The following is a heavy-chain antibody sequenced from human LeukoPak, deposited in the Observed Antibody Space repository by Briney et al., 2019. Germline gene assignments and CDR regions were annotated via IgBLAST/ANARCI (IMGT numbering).Heavy chain of an antibody. CDR2: IFYSGSA. D-gene: IGHD5-18*01. CDR3: ARHSSAMALFDS. V-gene: IGHV4-59*08. CDR1: GGSIRSYY. Sequence: SETLSLTCTVSGGSIRSYYWSWIRQPPGKGLEWIGYIFYSGSANYNPSLKSRVTFSVDTSNDQLSLKLSSVTAADTAVYYCARHSSAMALFDSWGQGTLVTVSS. J-gene: IGHJ4*02.